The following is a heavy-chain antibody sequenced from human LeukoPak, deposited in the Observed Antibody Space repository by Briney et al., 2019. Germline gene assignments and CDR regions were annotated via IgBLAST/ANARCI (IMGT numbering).Heavy chain of an antibody. D-gene: IGHD1-1*01. Sequence: GGSLRLSCAASGFSFSSYAMSWVRQAPGKGLEWVSAISGSGGTTYYADAVKCRFTISRDNSKNTLYLQMTSLRAEDTAVYYCANSDNWNDWGQGTLVTVSS. CDR3: ANSDNWND. J-gene: IGHJ4*02. CDR2: ISGSGGTT. CDR1: GFSFSSYA. V-gene: IGHV3-23*01.